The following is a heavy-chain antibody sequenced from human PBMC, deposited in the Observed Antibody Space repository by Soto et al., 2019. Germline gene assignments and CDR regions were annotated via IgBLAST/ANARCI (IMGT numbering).Heavy chain of an antibody. CDR1: GFTFSSYW. V-gene: IGHV3-7*01. Sequence: GSLRLSCAASGFTFSSYWMSWVRQAPGKGLEWVANIKQDGSEKYYVDSVKGRFTISRDNAKNSLYLQMNSLRAEDTAVYYCAREGSSSSSVYFDPWGQGTXVTVSS. CDR2: IKQDGSEK. J-gene: IGHJ5*02. D-gene: IGHD6-6*01. CDR3: AREGSSSSSVYFDP.